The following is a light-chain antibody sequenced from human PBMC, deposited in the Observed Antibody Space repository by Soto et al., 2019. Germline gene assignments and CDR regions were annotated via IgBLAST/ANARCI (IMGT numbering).Light chain of an antibody. Sequence: DIQITQSPYTLSPSVGDRVSITCRASQSISGWLAWYQQKPGKAPKLLIYDASSLESGVPSRFSGSGSGTEFSLTISRLQPDDFATYYCQQYNSYSVNAFGQGTKVDIK. CDR3: QQYNSYSVNA. CDR2: DAS. V-gene: IGKV1-5*01. J-gene: IGKJ2*01. CDR1: QSISGW.